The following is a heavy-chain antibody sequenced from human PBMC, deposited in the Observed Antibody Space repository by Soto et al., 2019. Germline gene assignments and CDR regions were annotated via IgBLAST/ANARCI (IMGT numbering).Heavy chain of an antibody. CDR2: ISYDGSNK. J-gene: IGHJ6*03. CDR1: GFTFSSYG. Sequence: QVQLVESGGGVVQPGRSLRLSCAASGFTFSSYGMHWVRQAPGKGLERVAVISYDGSNKYYADSVKGRFTISRDNSKNTLYLQMNSLRAEDTAVYYCAKEGLLSSSWYYYYYYMDVWGKGTTVTVSS. D-gene: IGHD6-13*01. CDR3: AKEGLLSSSWYYYYYYMDV. V-gene: IGHV3-30*18.